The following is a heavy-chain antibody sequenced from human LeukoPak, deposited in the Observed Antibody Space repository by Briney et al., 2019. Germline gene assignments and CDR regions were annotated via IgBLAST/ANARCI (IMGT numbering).Heavy chain of an antibody. CDR1: GFTFSSYW. Sequence: PGGSLRLSCAASGFTFSSYWMHWVRQAPGKGLVWVSRINSDGSSTSYADSVKGRFTISRDNAKNTLYLQMNSLRAEDTAVYYCAKDPYDYYDSSGYYYEPYFDYWGQGTLVTVSS. CDR3: AKDPYDYYDSSGYYYEPYFDY. CDR2: INSDGSST. J-gene: IGHJ4*02. D-gene: IGHD3-22*01. V-gene: IGHV3-74*01.